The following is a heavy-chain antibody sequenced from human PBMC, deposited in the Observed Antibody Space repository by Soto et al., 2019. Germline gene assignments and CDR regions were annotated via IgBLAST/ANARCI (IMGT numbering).Heavy chain of an antibody. V-gene: IGHV3-23*01. Sequence: EVQLLESGGGLVQPGGPLRLSCAASGFIFSNYAMTWVRQAPGKGREWVSTISGSGGTIYYADSVRGRFTISRDNSKNALWLQMNSLRAEDTALYYCAKGDGSIRPYGMDVWGQGTTVTVSS. CDR1: GFIFSNYA. J-gene: IGHJ6*02. CDR2: ISGSGGTI. D-gene: IGHD2-2*01. CDR3: AKGDGSIRPYGMDV.